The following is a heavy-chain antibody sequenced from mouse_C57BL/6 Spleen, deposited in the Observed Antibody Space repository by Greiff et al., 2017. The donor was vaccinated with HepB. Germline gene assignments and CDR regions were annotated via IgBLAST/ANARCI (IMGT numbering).Heavy chain of an antibody. J-gene: IGHJ4*01. D-gene: IGHD4-1*01. V-gene: IGHV10-1*01. CDR3: VRQKLGRDYAMDY. CDR2: IRSKSNNYAT. CDR1: GFSFNTYA. Sequence: EVQLQESGGGLVQPKGSLKLSCAASGFSFNTYAMNWVRQAPGKGLEWVARIRSKSNNYATYYADSVKDRFTISRDDSESMLYLQMNNLKTEDTAMYYCVRQKLGRDYAMDYWGQGTSVTVSS.